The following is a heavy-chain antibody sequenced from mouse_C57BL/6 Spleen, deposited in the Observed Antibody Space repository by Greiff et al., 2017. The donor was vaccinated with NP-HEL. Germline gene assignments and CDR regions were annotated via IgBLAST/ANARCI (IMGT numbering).Heavy chain of an antibody. D-gene: IGHD2-5*01. CDR1: GYTFTSYW. V-gene: IGHV1-55*01. Sequence: QVQLQQPGAELVKPGASVKMSCKASGYTFTSYWITWVKQRPGQGLEWIGDIYPGSGSTNYNEKFKRKATLTVDTSSSTAYMQLSSLTSEDSAVYYCARYYSNYVPYAMDYWGQGTSVTVSS. CDR3: ARYYSNYVPYAMDY. J-gene: IGHJ4*01. CDR2: IYPGSGST.